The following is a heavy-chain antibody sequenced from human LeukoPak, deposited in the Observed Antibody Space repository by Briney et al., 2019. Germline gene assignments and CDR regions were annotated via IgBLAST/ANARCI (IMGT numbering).Heavy chain of an antibody. Sequence: ASVKVSCKASGGTFSSYAISWVRQAPGQGLEWMGGIIPIFGTANYAQKFQGRVTITADKSTSTAYMELSSLRSEDTAVYYCARLYDSSAYHADHFDYWGQGTLVTVFS. D-gene: IGHD3-22*01. J-gene: IGHJ4*02. CDR3: ARLYDSSAYHADHFDY. CDR1: GGTFSSYA. V-gene: IGHV1-69*06. CDR2: IIPIFGTA.